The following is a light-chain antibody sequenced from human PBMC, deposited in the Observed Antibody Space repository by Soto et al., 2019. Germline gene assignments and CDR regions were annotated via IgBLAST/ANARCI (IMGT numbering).Light chain of an antibody. V-gene: IGKV3-20*01. Sequence: EIVLTQSPGTLSLSPGERATLSCRASQSVTSNYLAWYQQKPGQAPRLLIYAASRRAPGIPDRFSASGSGTDFTLTISRLEPEDFAGYFCQQYGTSPPWTFGQGAKVDIK. CDR1: QSVTSNY. CDR3: QQYGTSPPWT. CDR2: AAS. J-gene: IGKJ1*01.